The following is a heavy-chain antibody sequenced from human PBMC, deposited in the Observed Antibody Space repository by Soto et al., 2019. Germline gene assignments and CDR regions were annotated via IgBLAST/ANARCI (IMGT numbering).Heavy chain of an antibody. CDR2: INSSAGRT. CDR3: AGRALIVGATSLFDY. D-gene: IGHD1-26*01. CDR1: GYTFTSYY. Sequence: QVQLVQSGAEVKKPGASVKVSCKASGYTFTSYYMHWVRQAPGQGLEWMGIINSSAGRTTYAQKLQGRVTMTRDTSTTTVYMELSSLKSEDTAVYYCAGRALIVGATSLFDYWGQGTLVTVSS. V-gene: IGHV1-46*01. J-gene: IGHJ4*02.